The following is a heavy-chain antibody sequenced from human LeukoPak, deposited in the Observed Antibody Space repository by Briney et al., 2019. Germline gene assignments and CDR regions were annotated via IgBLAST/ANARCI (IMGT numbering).Heavy chain of an antibody. J-gene: IGHJ4*02. CDR2: IYYSGST. CDR3: ARSFDISGYYPGY. V-gene: IGHV4-39*07. D-gene: IGHD3-22*01. CDR1: GGSISSTRYC. Sequence: SETLSLTCTVSGGSISSTRYCWGWIRQPPGKGLEWIGSIYYSGSTYYNPSLKSRLNISLDSSKNQFSLNLSSVTAADTAVYYCARSFDISGYYPGYWGQGTLVTVSS.